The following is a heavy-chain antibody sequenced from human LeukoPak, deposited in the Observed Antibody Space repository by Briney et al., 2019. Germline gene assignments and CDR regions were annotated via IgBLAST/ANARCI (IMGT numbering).Heavy chain of an antibody. V-gene: IGHV1-8*01. CDR1: GYTFTSYD. Sequence: ASVKVSCKASGYTFTSYDINWVRQATGQGLEWTGWMSPKSGNTGYAQKFQGRVTMTSNAAISTAYMELSSLRSDDPAVYYCARDTAYAFDIWGQGTMVTVSS. D-gene: IGHD5-18*01. CDR3: ARDTAYAFDI. CDR2: MSPKSGNT. J-gene: IGHJ3*02.